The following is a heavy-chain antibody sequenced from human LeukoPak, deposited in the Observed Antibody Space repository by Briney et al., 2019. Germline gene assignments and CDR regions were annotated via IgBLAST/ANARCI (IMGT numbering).Heavy chain of an antibody. D-gene: IGHD1-26*01. CDR1: GYTFTSYG. V-gene: IGHV1-18*01. CDR2: ISAYNGNT. J-gene: IGHJ4*02. CDR3: VTSVSSPPDY. Sequence: GASVKVSCKASGYTFTSYGISWVRQAPGQGLEWMGWISAYNGNTNYAQKLQGRVTMTEDTSTDTAYMELSSLRSEDTAVYYCVTSVSSPPDYWGQGTLVTVSS.